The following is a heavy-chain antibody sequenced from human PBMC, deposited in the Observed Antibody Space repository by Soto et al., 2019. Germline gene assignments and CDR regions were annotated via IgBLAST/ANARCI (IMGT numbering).Heavy chain of an antibody. CDR1: GFTFNKYA. CDR2: ITDSGAAS. CDR3: ARDLSVVFDY. V-gene: IGHV3-23*01. Sequence: PGGSLTLSCTASGFTFNKYAMSWVRQAPGKGLEWVSAITDSGAASHYADSVKGRFTVSRDNSKNTLYLQRNSLRADDTAVYYCARDLSVVFDYWGQGTLVTVSS. J-gene: IGHJ4*02. D-gene: IGHD2-15*01.